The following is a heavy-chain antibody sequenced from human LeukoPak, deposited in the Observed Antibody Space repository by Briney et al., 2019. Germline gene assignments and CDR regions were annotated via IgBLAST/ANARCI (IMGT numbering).Heavy chain of an antibody. V-gene: IGHV3-15*01. CDR1: GFTFTNAW. CDR2: IKSEADGGTT. J-gene: IGHJ4*02. Sequence: GGSLRLSCVASGFTFTNAWMSWVRQAPGKGLEWVGHIKSEADGGTTDYPAPVNDRFIISRDDSKHTLYLQMNNLKIDDTAVYYCAKYDTSVNFHYWGQGTLVTVSS. CDR3: AKYDTSVNFHY. D-gene: IGHD3-22*01.